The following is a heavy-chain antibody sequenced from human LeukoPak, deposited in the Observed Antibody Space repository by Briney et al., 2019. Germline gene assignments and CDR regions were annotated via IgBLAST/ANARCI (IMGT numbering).Heavy chain of an antibody. CDR2: IYYSGST. J-gene: IGHJ5*02. CDR1: GGSISSSSYY. Sequence: SETLSLTCTVSGGSISSSSYYWGWIRQPPGKGLEWIGSIYYSGSTYYNPSLKSRVTISVDTSKNQFSLKLSSVIAADTAVYYCARHKGGDFWSGSQAWFDPWGQGTLVTVSS. CDR3: ARHKGGDFWSGSQAWFDP. D-gene: IGHD3-3*01. V-gene: IGHV4-39*01.